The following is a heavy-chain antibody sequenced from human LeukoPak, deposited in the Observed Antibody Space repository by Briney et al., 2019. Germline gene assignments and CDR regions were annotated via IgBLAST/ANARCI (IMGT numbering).Heavy chain of an antibody. CDR2: IYYSGST. CDR1: GGSISSYY. Sequence: ASETLSLTCTVSGGSISSYYWSWIRQPPGKGLEWIGYIYYSGSTNYNPSLKSRVTISVDTSKNQFSLKLSSVTAADTAVYYCARVAAAAATGDAFDIWGQGTMVTVSS. V-gene: IGHV4-59*01. CDR3: ARVAAAAATGDAFDI. D-gene: IGHD6-13*01. J-gene: IGHJ3*02.